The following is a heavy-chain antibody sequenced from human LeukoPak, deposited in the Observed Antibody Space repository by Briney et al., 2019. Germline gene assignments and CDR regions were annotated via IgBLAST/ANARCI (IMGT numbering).Heavy chain of an antibody. D-gene: IGHD3-22*01. J-gene: IGHJ3*02. CDR2: IYHSGST. Sequence: SQTLSLTCAVSGGSISSGGYSWSWIRQPPGKGLEWIGYIYHSGSTYYNPSLKSRVTISVDRSKNQFSLKLSSVTAADTAVYYCARGSYDNAPGDAFDIWGRGTMVTVSS. CDR3: ARGSYDNAPGDAFDI. V-gene: IGHV4-30-2*01. CDR1: GGSISSGGYS.